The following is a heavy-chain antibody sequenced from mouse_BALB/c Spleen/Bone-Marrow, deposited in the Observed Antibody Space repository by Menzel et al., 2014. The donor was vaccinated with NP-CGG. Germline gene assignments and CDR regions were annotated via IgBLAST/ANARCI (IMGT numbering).Heavy chain of an antibody. CDR3: ARWLLPYYAMDN. CDR2: IYPVNVHA. Sequence: VQLQQSGPELVKPGASVRISCKASGYTFTNYYIHWVKQRPGQGLEWIGWIYPVNVHANFNEKFRGKATLTADKSSSTAYMQLSSLTSEDSAVYFCARWLLPYYAMDNWGQGTSVTVSS. D-gene: IGHD2-3*01. J-gene: IGHJ4*01. V-gene: IGHV1S56*01. CDR1: GYTFTNYY.